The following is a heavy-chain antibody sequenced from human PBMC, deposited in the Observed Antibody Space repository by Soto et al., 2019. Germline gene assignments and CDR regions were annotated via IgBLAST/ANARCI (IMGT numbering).Heavy chain of an antibody. J-gene: IGHJ4*02. CDR3: ARGGYDFWSGYYPYSSSWYRADPWDY. CDR1: GYTFTSYD. D-gene: IGHD3-3*01. V-gene: IGHV1-8*01. CDR2: MNPNSGNT. Sequence: ASVKVSCKASGYTFTSYDINWVRQATGQGLEWMGWMNPNSGNTGYAQKFQGRVTMTRSTSISTAYMELSSLRSEDTAVYYCARGGYDFWSGYYPYSSSWYRADPWDYWGQGTLVTVSS.